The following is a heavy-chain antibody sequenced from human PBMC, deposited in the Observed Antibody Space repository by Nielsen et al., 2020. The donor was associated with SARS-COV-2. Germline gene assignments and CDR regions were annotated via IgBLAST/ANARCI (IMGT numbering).Heavy chain of an antibody. CDR2: INHSGST. Sequence: REAPGKGLEWIGEINHSGSTNYNPSLKSRVTISVDTSKNQFSLKLSSVTAADTAVYYCARMAGGFYAVNWFDPWGQGTLVTVSS. CDR3: ARMAGGFYAVNWFDP. J-gene: IGHJ5*02. D-gene: IGHD2-2*01. V-gene: IGHV4-34*01.